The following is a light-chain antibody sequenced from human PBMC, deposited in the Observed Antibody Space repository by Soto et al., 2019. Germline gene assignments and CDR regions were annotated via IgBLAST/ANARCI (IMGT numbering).Light chain of an antibody. CDR1: NVGSRS. CDR3: QVWEATGDQVV. J-gene: IGLJ2*01. Sequence: SYELTQPPSVSVAPGETARISCGGNNVGSRSVHWYQQKPGQAPFLVIYYDSDRPSGIPERFSGSNSGNTATLIISRVEAPDAAAYYCQVWEATGDQVVFGGGTKLTVL. V-gene: IGLV3-21*01. CDR2: YDS.